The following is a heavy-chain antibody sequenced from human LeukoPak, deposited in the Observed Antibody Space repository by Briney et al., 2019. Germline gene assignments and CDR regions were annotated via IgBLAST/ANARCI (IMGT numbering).Heavy chain of an antibody. Sequence: PGGSLRLSCAASGFTFSSYAMSWVRQAPGKGLEWVSTVSGSGGSTNYAGSVKGHFTISRDNSKNTLYLQMNSLRAEDTAVYYCAKGASGGGTYKDYWGQGTLVTVSS. CDR2: VSGSGGST. CDR1: GFTFSSYA. J-gene: IGHJ4*02. CDR3: AKGASGGGTYKDY. D-gene: IGHD2-15*01. V-gene: IGHV3-23*01.